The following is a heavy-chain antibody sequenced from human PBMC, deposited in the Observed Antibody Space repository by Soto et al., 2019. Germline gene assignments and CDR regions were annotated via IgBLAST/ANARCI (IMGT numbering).Heavy chain of an antibody. V-gene: IGHV6-1*01. CDR1: WCSASSNTAT. D-gene: IGHD6-19*01. CDR2: TYYRSNWNF. CDR3: AGDLDIHNGLGY. J-gene: IGHJ4*02. Sequence: SQTHSLTCAISWCSASSNTATWNWVRQSPSRGLEWLGRTYYRSNWNFDYALSVKSRITINPDTSKKQFSLQLNSLTPEDTAVYYCAGDLDIHNGLGYWGPGPSGTASS.